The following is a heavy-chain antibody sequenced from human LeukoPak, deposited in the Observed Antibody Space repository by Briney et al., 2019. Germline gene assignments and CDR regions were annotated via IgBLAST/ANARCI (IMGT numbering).Heavy chain of an antibody. CDR1: GFTFSSYA. Sequence: GGSLRLSCVVSGFTFSSYAMSWVRQAPGKGLEWVSAMSGSDTGSWYADSVKGRFTISRDTSKTTWDLQMNSLRAEDTAIYYCAKDARPFGGTYFDYWGQGIQVTVSS. CDR2: MSGSDTGS. J-gene: IGHJ4*02. D-gene: IGHD4-23*01. V-gene: IGHV3-23*01. CDR3: AKDARPFGGTYFDY.